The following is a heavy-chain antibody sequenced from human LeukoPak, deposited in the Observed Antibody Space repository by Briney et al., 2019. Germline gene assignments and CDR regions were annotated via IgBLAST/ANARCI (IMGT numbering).Heavy chain of an antibody. Sequence: ASVTVSCKSSGYTFTGYYMHWVRQAPGQGLEWMGWINPNSGGTNYAQKFQGRVTMTRDTSISTAYMELSRLRSDDTAVYYCAREIPSGIAVAGTSDYWGQGTLVTVSS. CDR3: AREIPSGIAVAGTSDY. CDR1: GYTFTGYY. D-gene: IGHD6-19*01. CDR2: INPNSGGT. V-gene: IGHV1-2*02. J-gene: IGHJ4*02.